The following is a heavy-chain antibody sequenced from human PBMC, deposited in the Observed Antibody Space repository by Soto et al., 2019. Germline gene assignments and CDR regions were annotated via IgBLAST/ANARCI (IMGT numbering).Heavy chain of an antibody. CDR2: IYYSGST. D-gene: IGHD2-21*02. J-gene: IGHJ4*02. Sequence: PSETLSLTCTVSGGSISSGDYYWSWIRQPPGKGLEWIGYIYYSGSTYYNPSLKRRVTISVDTSKNQFSLKLSSVTAADTAVYYCASLISVTAIFDYWGQGTLVTVSS. CDR1: GGSISSGDYY. CDR3: ASLISVTAIFDY. V-gene: IGHV4-30-4*01.